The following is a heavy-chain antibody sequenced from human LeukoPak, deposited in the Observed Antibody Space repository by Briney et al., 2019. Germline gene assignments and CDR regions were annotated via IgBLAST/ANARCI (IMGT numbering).Heavy chain of an antibody. J-gene: IGHJ4*02. Sequence: GGSLRLSCAGSGFTFSSHWMNWVRQAPGKGLEWVAHINQDGSETYYVDSVKGRFTISRDNAKNSLYLQMHSLRAEDTAVYFCAKRGVVIRVILVGFHKEAYYFDSWGQGALVTVSS. V-gene: IGHV3-7*03. CDR1: GFTFSSHW. CDR2: INQDGSET. CDR3: AKRGVVIRVILVGFHKEAYYFDS. D-gene: IGHD3-22*01.